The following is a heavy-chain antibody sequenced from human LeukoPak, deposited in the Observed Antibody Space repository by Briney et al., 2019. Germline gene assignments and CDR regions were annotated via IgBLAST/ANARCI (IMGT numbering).Heavy chain of an antibody. CDR3: ARAYCGGDCYSYFDY. V-gene: IGHV1-3*03. J-gene: IGHJ4*02. D-gene: IGHD2-21*02. CDR2: INAGNGNT. CDR1: GYTFTSYA. Sequence: ASVKVSCKASGYTFTSYAMHWVRQAPGQRLEWMGWINAGNGNTKYSQEFQGRVTITRDTSASTAYMELSSLRSEDMAVYCCARAYCGGDCYSYFDYWGQGTLVTVSS.